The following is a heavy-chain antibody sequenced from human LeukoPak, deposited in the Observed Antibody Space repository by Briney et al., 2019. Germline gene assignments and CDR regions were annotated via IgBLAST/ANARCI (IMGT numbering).Heavy chain of an antibody. Sequence: GASVKVSCKASGYTFTSYYMHWVRQAPGQGLEWMGIINPSGGSASYAQKFQGRVTMTRDTSTSTVYMELSSLRSEDTAVYYCCHDSSGYYRFDYWGQGTLVTVSS. CDR2: INPSGGSA. D-gene: IGHD3-22*01. V-gene: IGHV1-46*01. CDR3: CHDSSGYYRFDY. J-gene: IGHJ4*02. CDR1: GYTFTSYY.